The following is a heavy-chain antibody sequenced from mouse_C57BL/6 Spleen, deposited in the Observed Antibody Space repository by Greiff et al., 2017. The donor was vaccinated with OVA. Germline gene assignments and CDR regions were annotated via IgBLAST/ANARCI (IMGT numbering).Heavy chain of an antibody. CDR1: GYTFTSYG. D-gene: IGHD1-1*01. CDR2: IYPRSGNT. Sequence: QVQLQQSGAELARPGASVKLSCKASGYTFTSYGISWVKQRTGQGLEWIGEIYPRSGNTYYNEKFKGKATLTADKSSSTAYMELRSLTSDDSAVYFCAREGIYYGSSPLDYWGQGTTLTVSS. V-gene: IGHV1-81*01. CDR3: AREGIYYGSSPLDY. J-gene: IGHJ2*01.